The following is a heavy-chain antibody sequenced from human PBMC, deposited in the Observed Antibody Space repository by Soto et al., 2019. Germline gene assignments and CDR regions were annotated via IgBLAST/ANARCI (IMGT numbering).Heavy chain of an antibody. J-gene: IGHJ2*01. CDR3: AKKGGPSGGWYGDWYFDL. V-gene: IGHV3-9*01. CDR1: GFTFDDYA. CDR2: ISWNSGSI. Sequence: EVQLVESGGGLVQPGRSLRLSCAASGFTFDDYAMHWVRQAPGKGPEWVSGISWNSGSIGYADSVKGRFTISRDNAKNSLYLQMNSLRAEDTALYYCAKKGGPSGGWYGDWYFDLWGRGTLVTVSS. D-gene: IGHD2-15*01.